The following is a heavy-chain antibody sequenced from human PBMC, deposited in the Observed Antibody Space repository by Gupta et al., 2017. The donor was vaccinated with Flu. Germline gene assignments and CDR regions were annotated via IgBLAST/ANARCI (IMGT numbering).Heavy chain of an antibody. V-gene: IGHV3-53*02. CDR1: GFTVIRSY. Sequence: EVQLVETGGGLIQPGGSLRLSCAASGFTVIRSYMSWVRQAPGKGPEWVSVIYSGGSTYYAVSVKGRYTISRDNSKNTLYLQMNSLRAEDTAVYYCARHYESTGYYPDFRYWGQGTLVTVSS. J-gene: IGHJ4*02. D-gene: IGHD3-22*01. CDR3: ARHYESTGYYPDFRY. CDR2: IYSGGST.